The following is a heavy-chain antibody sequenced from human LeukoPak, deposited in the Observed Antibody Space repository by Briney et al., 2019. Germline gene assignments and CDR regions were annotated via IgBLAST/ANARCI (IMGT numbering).Heavy chain of an antibody. CDR2: MNPNSGNT. V-gene: IGHV1-8*01. D-gene: IGHD2-2*01. CDR3: ARSSGGYQLHNAFDI. J-gene: IGHJ3*02. CDR1: GYTFTSYD. Sequence: ASVKVSCKASGYTFTSYDINWVRQATGQGLEWMGWMNPNSGNTGYAQKFQGRVTMTRNTSISTAYMELRSLRSDDTAVYYCARSSGGYQLHNAFDIWGQGTMVTVSS.